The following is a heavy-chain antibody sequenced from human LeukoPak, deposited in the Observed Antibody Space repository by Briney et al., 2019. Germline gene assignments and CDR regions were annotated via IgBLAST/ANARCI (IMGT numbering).Heavy chain of an antibody. V-gene: IGHV3-30*04. CDR1: EFTFSTYT. D-gene: IGHD3-10*01. CDR2: ISYDGSLK. J-gene: IGHJ4*02. Sequence: GRSLRLSCAASEFTFSTYTMHWVRQAPGKGLEWVAVISYDGSLKYYADSVKGRFTISRDNSKNTVFLQMNSLRAEDTAVYYCARGDYYGSGSYWYYFDYWGQGTLVTVSS. CDR3: ARGDYYGSGSYWYYFDY.